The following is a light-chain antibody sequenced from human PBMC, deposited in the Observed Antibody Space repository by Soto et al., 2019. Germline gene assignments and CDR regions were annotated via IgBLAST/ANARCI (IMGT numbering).Light chain of an antibody. CDR3: QQYNNWPPIT. V-gene: IGKV3-15*01. CDR2: GAS. Sequence: EKVVTQSPATLSVSPGERATLSCTASQNVSSNLAWYQQKPGQAPRLLIYGASTRATGIPARFSGSGSGTEFALTISSLQSEDFAVYYCQQYNNWPPITFGQGTRLEIK. J-gene: IGKJ5*01. CDR1: QNVSSN.